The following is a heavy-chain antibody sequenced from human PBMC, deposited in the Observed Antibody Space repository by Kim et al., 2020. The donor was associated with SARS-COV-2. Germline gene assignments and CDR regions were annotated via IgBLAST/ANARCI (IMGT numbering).Heavy chain of an antibody. Sequence: YNRSLKRRVTIAVDASKNQLSLRRSSVTAADTSVYYCARRYASGNYPFSYWGQGTLVTVSS. CDR3: ARRYASGNYPFSY. J-gene: IGHJ4*02. V-gene: IGHV4-34*01. D-gene: IGHD3-10*01.